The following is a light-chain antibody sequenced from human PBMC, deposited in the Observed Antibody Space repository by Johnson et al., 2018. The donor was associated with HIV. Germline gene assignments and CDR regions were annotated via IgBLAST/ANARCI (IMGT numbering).Light chain of an antibody. J-gene: IGLJ1*01. V-gene: IGLV1-51*01. CDR3: ATWDSSLSVYV. CDR2: DNS. Sequence: QSVLTQPPSVSAAPGQKVTISCSGSISNIGNNYVSWYQQLPGTAPKLLIYDNSKRPSGIPDRFSGSTSGTSATLVITGLQTGDEADYHCATWDSSLSVYVFGTGTKVTVL. CDR1: ISNIGNNY.